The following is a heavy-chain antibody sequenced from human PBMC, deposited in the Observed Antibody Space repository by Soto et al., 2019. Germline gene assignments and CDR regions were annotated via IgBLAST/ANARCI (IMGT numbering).Heavy chain of an antibody. CDR2: INHSGST. D-gene: IGHD6-13*01. J-gene: IGHJ3*01. CDR3: ARGHRTAAGTRKAFDL. V-gene: IGHV4-34*01. CDR1: GGSFSGYY. Sequence: QVHLQQWGAGLLKPSETLSLTCAVYGGSFSGYYWSWIRQSPGKGLAWIGEINHSGSTNYNPSLKSRVTISLDTSKNQFPLNLSSMAAADTAVYYCARGHRTAAGTRKAFDLWGQGTVVTVSS.